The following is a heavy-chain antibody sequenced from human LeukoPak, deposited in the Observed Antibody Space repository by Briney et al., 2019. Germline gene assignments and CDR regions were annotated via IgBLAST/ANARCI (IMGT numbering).Heavy chain of an antibody. CDR3: ARAGSHWHYVY. V-gene: IGHV3-7*01. J-gene: IGHJ4*02. CDR1: GFTFSGFS. CDR2: IKQDGSER. D-gene: IGHD3-10*01. Sequence: GGSLRLSCAASGFTFSGFSMSWVRQSPTRGLEWVANIKQDGSERYYVDSVKGRFTISRDNAKNSLSLQMNNLRVEDTAVYYCARAGSHWHYVYWGQGTVVTVSS.